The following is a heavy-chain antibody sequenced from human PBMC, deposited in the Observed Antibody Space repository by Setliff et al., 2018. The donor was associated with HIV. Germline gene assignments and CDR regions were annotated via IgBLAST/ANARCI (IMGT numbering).Heavy chain of an antibody. CDR3: AKGAGFYGDYTFDH. V-gene: IGHV4-59*11. Sequence: PSETLSLTCTVSGPSINIHYWSWIRQSPGKAFEWIGYIYSTGSTNHNPSLQSRVTISMVASRNQFSLKVASVTAADTAVYYCAKGAGFYGDYTFDHWGQGRQVTVSS. CDR1: GPSINIHY. CDR2: IYSTGST. J-gene: IGHJ4*02. D-gene: IGHD4-17*01.